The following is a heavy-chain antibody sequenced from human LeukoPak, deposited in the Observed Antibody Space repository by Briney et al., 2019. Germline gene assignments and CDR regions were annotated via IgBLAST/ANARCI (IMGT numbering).Heavy chain of an antibody. CDR1: GGTFSSYA. CDR3: AVGPTYYYDSSGYYRAFDI. V-gene: IGHV1-69*05. J-gene: IGHJ3*02. D-gene: IGHD3-22*01. CDR2: IIPIFGTA. Sequence: ASVKVSCKASGGTFSSYAISWVRQAPGQGLEWMGGIIPIFGTANYAQTFQGRVTITTDESTSTAYMELSSLRSEDTAVYYCAVGPTYYYDSSGYYRAFDIWGQGTMVTVSS.